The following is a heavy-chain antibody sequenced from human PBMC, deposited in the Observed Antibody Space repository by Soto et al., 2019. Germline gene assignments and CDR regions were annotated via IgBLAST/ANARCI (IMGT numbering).Heavy chain of an antibody. CDR3: ARGHRVRGVIIRGILSLDY. V-gene: IGHV1-8*01. J-gene: IGHJ4*02. CDR2: MNPNSGNT. D-gene: IGHD3-10*01. Sequence: QVQLVQSGAEVKKPGASVKVSCKASGYTFTSYDINWVRQATGQGLEWMGWMNPNSGNTGYAQKFQGRVTMTRNTSIRTAYMELSSLRSEDTAVYYCARGHRVRGVIIRGILSLDYWGQGTLVTVSS. CDR1: GYTFTSYD.